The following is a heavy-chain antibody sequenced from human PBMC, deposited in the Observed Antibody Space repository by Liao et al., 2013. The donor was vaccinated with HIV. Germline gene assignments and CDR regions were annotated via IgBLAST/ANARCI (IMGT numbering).Heavy chain of an antibody. Sequence: QVQLQESGPGLVKPSETLSLTCTVSGGSISNYYWSWIRQPAGKGLEWIGRIYSSGSANYNPSLKSRVTMSVDTSKNQFSLRLSSVTAADTAVYYCARESSAYYPSGYDYWGQGTLVTVSS. D-gene: IGHD3-22*01. J-gene: IGHJ4*02. CDR3: ARESSAYYPSGYDY. V-gene: IGHV4-4*07. CDR1: GGSISNYY. CDR2: IYSSGSA.